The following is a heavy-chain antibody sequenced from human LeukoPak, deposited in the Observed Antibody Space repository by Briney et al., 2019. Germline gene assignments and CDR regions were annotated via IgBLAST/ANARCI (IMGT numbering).Heavy chain of an antibody. D-gene: IGHD3-22*01. CDR3: ARGGSYDSSGFLWDY. J-gene: IGHJ4*02. CDR1: GGSISSGGYY. Sequence: PSQTLSLTFTVSGGSISSGGYYWSWIRQHPGKGLEWIGYIYYSGSTYYNPSLKSRVTISVDTSKNQFSLKLSSVTAPDTAVYYCARGGSYDSSGFLWDYWGQGTLVTVSS. CDR2: IYYSGST. V-gene: IGHV4-31*03.